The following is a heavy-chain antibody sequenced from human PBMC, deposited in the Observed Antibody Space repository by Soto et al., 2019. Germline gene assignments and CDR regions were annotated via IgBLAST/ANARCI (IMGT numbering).Heavy chain of an antibody. CDR3: ARSKRYCSGGSCYPGPHWFDP. V-gene: IGHV4-31*03. CDR2: IYYSGST. CDR1: GGSISSGGYY. D-gene: IGHD2-15*01. Sequence: PSETLSLTCTVSGGSISSGGYYWSWIRQHPGKGLEWIGYIYYSGSTYYNPSLKSRVTISVDTSKNQFSLKLSSVTAADTAVYYCARSKRYCSGGSCYPGPHWFDPWGQGTLVTVSS. J-gene: IGHJ5*02.